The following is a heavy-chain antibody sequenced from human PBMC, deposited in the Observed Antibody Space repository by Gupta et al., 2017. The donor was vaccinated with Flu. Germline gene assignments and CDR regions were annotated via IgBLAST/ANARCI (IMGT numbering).Heavy chain of an antibody. V-gene: IGHV1-2*02. CDR1: TFTGYY. D-gene: IGHD5-18*01. J-gene: IGHJ4*02. Sequence: TFTGYYMHWVRQAPGQGLEWMGWINPNSGGTNYAQKFQGRVTMTRDTSINTAYMELSRLRYDDTAVYFCASQDIAMVDFDYWGQGTLVTVSS. CDR3: ASQDIAMVDFDY. CDR2: INPNSGGT.